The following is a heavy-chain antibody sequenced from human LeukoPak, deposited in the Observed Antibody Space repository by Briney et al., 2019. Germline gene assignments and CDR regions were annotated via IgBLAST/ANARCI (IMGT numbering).Heavy chain of an antibody. CDR3: RVAATFDAFDI. Sequence: GGSLRLSCAASGLTFSNAWMSWVRQAPGKGLEWVGRIKSKTDGGTTAYAAPVKDRITISRDDSKNTLYLQMNSLRAEDTAVYYCRVAATFDAFDIWGQGTMVTVSS. CDR1: GLTFSNAW. V-gene: IGHV3-15*01. J-gene: IGHJ3*02. D-gene: IGHD2-15*01. CDR2: IKSKTDGGTT.